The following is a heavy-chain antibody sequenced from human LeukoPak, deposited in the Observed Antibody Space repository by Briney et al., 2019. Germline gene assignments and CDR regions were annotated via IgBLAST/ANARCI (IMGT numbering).Heavy chain of an antibody. CDR2: IYYSGST. CDR3: ARGMTGDNYDFWSGYYPSDAFDI. CDR1: GGSISSGGYY. J-gene: IGHJ3*02. V-gene: IGHV4-31*03. D-gene: IGHD3-3*01. Sequence: SQTLSLTCTVSGGSISSGGYYRSWIRQHPGKGLEWIGYIYYSGSTYYNPSLKSRVTISVDTSKNQFSLKLSSVTAADTAVYYCARGMTGDNYDFWSGYYPSDAFDIWGQGTMVTVSS.